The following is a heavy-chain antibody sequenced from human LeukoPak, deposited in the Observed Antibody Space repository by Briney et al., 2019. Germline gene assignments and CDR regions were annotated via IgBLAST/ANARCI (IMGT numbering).Heavy chain of an antibody. CDR2: IYSGGST. D-gene: IGHD2-2*01. V-gene: IGHV3-53*01. Sequence: GGSLRLSCAASGFTVSTYYMTWVRQAPRKRMDCVSDIYSGGSTYYADSVKGRFTVSRDNSKNTLYLQMNSLRAEDTAMYYCARGLGYCTSTTCLLPFDYWGQGTLVTVSS. CDR3: ARGLGYCTSTTCLLPFDY. J-gene: IGHJ4*02. CDR1: GFTVSTYY.